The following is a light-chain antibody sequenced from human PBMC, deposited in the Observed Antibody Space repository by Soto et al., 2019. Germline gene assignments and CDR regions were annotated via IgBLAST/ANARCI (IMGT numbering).Light chain of an antibody. CDR2: DAS. Sequence: DIQMTQSPSTLSASVGDRFTITCRASQSISSWLAWYQQKPGKAPRLPIYDASGLESGVPSRFSGSGSGTEFTLTISSLQPDDFATYYCHQYNSYSPTFGQGTKVDIK. J-gene: IGKJ1*01. CDR3: HQYNSYSPT. CDR1: QSISSW. V-gene: IGKV1-5*01.